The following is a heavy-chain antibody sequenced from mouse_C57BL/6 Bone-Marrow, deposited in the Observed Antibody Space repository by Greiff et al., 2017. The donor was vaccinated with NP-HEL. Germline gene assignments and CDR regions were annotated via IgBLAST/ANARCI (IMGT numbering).Heavy chain of an antibody. CDR2: INPNNGGT. V-gene: IGHV1-18*01. Sequence: VQLQQSGPELVKPGASVKIPCKASGYTFTDYNMDWVKQSHGKSLEWIGDINPNNGGTIYNQKFKGKATLTVDKSSSTAYMELRSLTSEDTAVYYCARKEGYGNFYYFDYWGQGTTLTVSS. D-gene: IGHD2-10*02. J-gene: IGHJ2*01. CDR3: ARKEGYGNFYYFDY. CDR1: GYTFTDYN.